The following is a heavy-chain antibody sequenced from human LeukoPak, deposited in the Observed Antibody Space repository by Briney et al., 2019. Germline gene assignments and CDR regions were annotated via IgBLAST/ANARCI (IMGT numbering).Heavy chain of an antibody. CDR3: ARDVAAAADYYYYYMDV. D-gene: IGHD6-13*01. Sequence: SQSLSLTCAISGDSVSSNSAAWNWIRQSPSRGLEWLGRTYYRSKWYNDYAVSVKSRITINPDTSKNQFSLQLNSVTPEDTAVYYCARDVAAAADYYYYYMDVWGKGTTVTVSS. CDR1: GDSVSSNSAA. J-gene: IGHJ6*03. V-gene: IGHV6-1*01. CDR2: TYYRSKWYN.